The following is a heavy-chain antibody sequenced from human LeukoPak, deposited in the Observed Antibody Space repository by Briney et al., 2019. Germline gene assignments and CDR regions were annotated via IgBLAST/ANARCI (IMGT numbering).Heavy chain of an antibody. D-gene: IGHD5-12*01. CDR3: ARVDSGYDALKY. J-gene: IGHJ4*02. CDR1: NYSITSGYY. CDR2: IDHSGDT. Sequence: PSETLSLTCGVSNYSITSGYYWGWIRQPPGKGLEWIGSIDHSGDTYYNPSLKSRVTMSVDTSKNQFSLKVNSVTAADTAMYYCARVDSGYDALKYWGRGTLVTVSS. V-gene: IGHV4-38-2*01.